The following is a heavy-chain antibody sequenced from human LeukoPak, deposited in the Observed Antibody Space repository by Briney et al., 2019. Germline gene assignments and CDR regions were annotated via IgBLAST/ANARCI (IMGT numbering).Heavy chain of an antibody. CDR1: SGSISSGDYY. D-gene: IGHD6-19*01. J-gene: IGHJ5*02. CDR2: ISSSGTT. CDR3: ARARGSSGWYWFDP. Sequence: SETLSLTCTVSSGSISSGDYYWSWIRQPPGKGLEWIGYISSSGTTYYNPSLRSRITISVDSSKSQFSLNLSSVTASDTAVYYCARARGSSGWYWFDPWGQGTLVTVSS. V-gene: IGHV4-30-4*01.